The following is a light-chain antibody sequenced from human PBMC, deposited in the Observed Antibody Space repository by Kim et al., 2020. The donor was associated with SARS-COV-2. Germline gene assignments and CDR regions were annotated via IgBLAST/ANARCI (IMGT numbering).Light chain of an antibody. V-gene: IGLV1-44*01. CDR1: SSNIGGNT. Sequence: GQRVTMSWTGSSSNIGGNTVSWYQQFPGTAPKVVISRNDERPSGVSDRFSGSKSGTSASLAISGLQSEDEADYHCAAWDDRLKGVVFGGGTQLTVL. CDR2: RND. CDR3: AAWDDRLKGVV. J-gene: IGLJ3*02.